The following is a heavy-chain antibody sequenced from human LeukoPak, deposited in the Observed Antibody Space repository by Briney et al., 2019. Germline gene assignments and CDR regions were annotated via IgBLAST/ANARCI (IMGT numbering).Heavy chain of an antibody. J-gene: IGHJ4*02. CDR3: ARSCSSTSCSLDY. D-gene: IGHD2-2*01. CDR2: INPNSGGT. V-gene: IGHV1-2*02. Sequence: GASVKVSCKASGYTFTGYYMHWVRQAPGQRLEWMGWINPNSGGTNYAQKFQGRVTMTRDTSISTAYMELSRLRSDDTAVYYCARSCSSTSCSLDYWGQGTLVTVSS. CDR1: GYTFTGYY.